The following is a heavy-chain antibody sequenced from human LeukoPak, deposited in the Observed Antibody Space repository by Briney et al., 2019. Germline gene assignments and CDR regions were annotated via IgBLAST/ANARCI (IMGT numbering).Heavy chain of an antibody. Sequence: GGSLGLSCAASGFTLNSYLMSWVRQAPGRGLEWVANINKDGSEENYLDSVKGRFTVSRDNAENSLYLQMNSLRGEGTAVYYCARSNPNRNALDLWGQGTMVTISS. CDR2: INKDGSEE. V-gene: IGHV3-7*01. D-gene: IGHD1-14*01. CDR1: GFTLNSYL. J-gene: IGHJ3*01. CDR3: ARSNPNRNALDL.